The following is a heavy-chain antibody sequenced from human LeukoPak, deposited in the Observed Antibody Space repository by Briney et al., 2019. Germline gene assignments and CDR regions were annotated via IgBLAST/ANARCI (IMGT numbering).Heavy chain of an antibody. CDR3: AGHLGRQFLFFDY. V-gene: IGHV4-59*08. CDR1: GGSLSSYY. CDR2: IYYSGSN. J-gene: IGHJ4*02. D-gene: IGHD2/OR15-2a*01. Sequence: PSETLSLTCTVSGGSLSSYYWSWIRQPPGKGVEGIGYIYYSGSNNYKPSLKSRVTISVDTSKKKFSLKLSYVTAADRDVHYFAGHLGRQFLFFDYWGQGTLVTVSS.